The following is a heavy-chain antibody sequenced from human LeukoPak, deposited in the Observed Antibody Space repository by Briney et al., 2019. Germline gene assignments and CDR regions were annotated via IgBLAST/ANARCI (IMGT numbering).Heavy chain of an antibody. D-gene: IGHD2-2*01. CDR3: AKGPSDFPYYYYYMDV. Sequence: GGSLRLSCAASGFTVSSNYMSWVRQAPGKGLEWVSVIYSGGSTYYADSVKGRFTISRDNSKNTLYLQMNSLRAEDTAVYYCAKGPSDFPYYYYYMDVWGKGTTVTVSS. CDR2: IYSGGST. CDR1: GFTVSSNY. J-gene: IGHJ6*03. V-gene: IGHV3-66*01.